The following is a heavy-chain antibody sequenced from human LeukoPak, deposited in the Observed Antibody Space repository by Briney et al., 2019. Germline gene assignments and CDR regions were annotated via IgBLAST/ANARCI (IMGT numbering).Heavy chain of an antibody. V-gene: IGHV3-23*01. CDR2: ISGSGDRT. CDR3: AKKAQYNGNYPLDY. CDR1: GFTFSTYT. D-gene: IGHD1-7*01. Sequence: GGSLRLSCAASGFTFSTYTMSWVRQAPGKGLEWVSVISGSGDRTYYADFVKGRFTISRDNPKNTLYLQMNSLRAEDTALYFCAKKAQYNGNYPLDYWGQGTLVTVSS. J-gene: IGHJ4*02.